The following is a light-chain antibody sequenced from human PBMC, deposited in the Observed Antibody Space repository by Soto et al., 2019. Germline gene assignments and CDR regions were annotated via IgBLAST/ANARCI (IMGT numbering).Light chain of an antibody. CDR2: AAS. J-gene: IGKJ1*01. CDR1: QSIVTY. Sequence: NMSASAVCAKVVDGVTINCRVSQSIVTYLNWYLQKPGKAPKLLIYAASNLQSGVPSRFSGSGSGTDFTLTISSLQPEDFATYFCQPSYRTPPWT. CDR3: QPSYRTPPWT. V-gene: IGKV1-39*01.